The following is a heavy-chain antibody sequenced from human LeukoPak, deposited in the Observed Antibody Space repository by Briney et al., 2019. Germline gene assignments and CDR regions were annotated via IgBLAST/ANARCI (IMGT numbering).Heavy chain of an antibody. CDR2: INHSGST. Sequence: PSETLSLTCAVYGGSFSGYYWSWVRQPPGKGLEWIGEINHSGSTNYNPSLKSRVTISVGTSKNQFSLKLSSVTAADTAVYYCARGGTMVRGVRTTRAFDIWGQGTMVTVSS. V-gene: IGHV4-34*01. D-gene: IGHD3-10*01. CDR3: ARGGTMVRGVRTTRAFDI. CDR1: GGSFSGYY. J-gene: IGHJ3*02.